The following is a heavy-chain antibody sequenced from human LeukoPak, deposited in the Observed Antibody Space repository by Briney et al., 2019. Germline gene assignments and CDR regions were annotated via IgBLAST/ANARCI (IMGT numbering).Heavy chain of an antibody. CDR3: ARGRWRDYYYMDV. CDR2: IIPIFGTA. J-gene: IGHJ6*03. D-gene: IGHD2-15*01. V-gene: IGHV1-69*05. CDR1: GGTFSSYA. Sequence: SVKVSCKASGGTFSSYAISWVRQAPGQRLEWMGGIIPIFGTANYAQKFQGRVTITTDGSTSTAYMELSSGGSEDTAVYYCARGRWRDYYYMDVWAKGPRSPSP.